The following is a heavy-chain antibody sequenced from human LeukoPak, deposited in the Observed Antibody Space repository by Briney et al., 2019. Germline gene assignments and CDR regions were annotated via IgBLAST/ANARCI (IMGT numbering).Heavy chain of an antibody. D-gene: IGHD3-10*01. CDR2: INPNSGGT. Sequence: ASVKVSCKASGYTFTGYYMHWVRQAPGQGLEWMGWINPNSGGTNYAQKFQGRVTMTRDTSISTAYMELSRLRSDDTAVYYCASLSQVIYGSGSSNYFDYWGQGTLVTVSS. CDR3: ASLSQVIYGSGSSNYFDY. V-gene: IGHV1-2*02. J-gene: IGHJ4*02. CDR1: GYTFTGYY.